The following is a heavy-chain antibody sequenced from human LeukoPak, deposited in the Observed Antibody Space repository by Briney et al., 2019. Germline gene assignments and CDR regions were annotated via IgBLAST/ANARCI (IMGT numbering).Heavy chain of an antibody. J-gene: IGHJ4*02. CDR3: ARAKTDYGPYYFDY. Sequence: SETLSLTCTVSGGSISSYYWSWIRQPPGKGLEWIGYIYYSGSTNYNPSLKSRVTISVDTSKNQLSLKLSSVTAADTAVYYCARAKTDYGPYYFDYWGQGTLVTVSS. D-gene: IGHD4-17*01. CDR1: GGSISSYY. CDR2: IYYSGST. V-gene: IGHV4-59*01.